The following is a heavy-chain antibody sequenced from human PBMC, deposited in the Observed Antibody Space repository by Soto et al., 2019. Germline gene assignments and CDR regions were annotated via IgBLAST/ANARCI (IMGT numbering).Heavy chain of an antibody. Sequence: QVQLVQSGAAVKKPGSSVKVSCKASGGTFSSYAISWVRQAPGQGLEWMGGIIPIFGTANYAQKFQGRVTITADESTSTAYMELSSLRSEDTAVYYCARDDVDTAMVSYGMDVWGQGTTVTVSS. V-gene: IGHV1-69*12. J-gene: IGHJ6*02. CDR1: GGTFSSYA. CDR2: IIPIFGTA. D-gene: IGHD5-18*01. CDR3: ARDDVDTAMVSYGMDV.